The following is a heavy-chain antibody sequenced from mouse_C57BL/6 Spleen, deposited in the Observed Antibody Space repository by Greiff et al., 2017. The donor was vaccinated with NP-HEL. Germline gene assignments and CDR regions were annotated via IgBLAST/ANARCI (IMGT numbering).Heavy chain of an antibody. J-gene: IGHJ3*01. Sequence: EVKLMESGGDLVKPGGSLKLSCAASGFTFSSYGMSWVRQTPDKRLEWVATISSGGSYTYYPDSVKGRFTISRDNAKNTLYLQMGSRKSEDTGMYYCTGHGDWDLAYWGQGTLVTVSA. V-gene: IGHV5-6*01. D-gene: IGHD4-1*01. CDR3: TGHGDWDLAY. CDR2: ISSGGSYT. CDR1: GFTFSSYG.